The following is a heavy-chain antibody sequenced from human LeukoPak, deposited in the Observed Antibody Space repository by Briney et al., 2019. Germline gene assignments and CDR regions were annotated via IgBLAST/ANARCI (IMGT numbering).Heavy chain of an antibody. D-gene: IGHD2-15*01. CDR3: ARELGYCSGDTCYTRLYNWFDP. CDR2: ITSSGGST. J-gene: IGHJ5*02. Sequence: GGSLRLSCAASGFTFSNFGMSWVRQAPGKGLERVSSITSSGGSTDYADSVKGRFTISRDNPKNTLFLQMNSLRAEDTAVYYCARELGYCSGDTCYTRLYNWFDPWGQGTLVTVSS. V-gene: IGHV3-23*01. CDR1: GFTFSNFG.